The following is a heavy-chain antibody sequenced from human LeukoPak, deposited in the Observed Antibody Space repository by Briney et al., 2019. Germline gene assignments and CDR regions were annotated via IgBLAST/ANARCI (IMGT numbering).Heavy chain of an antibody. D-gene: IGHD5-24*01. CDR2: ISDAGAHT. CDR3: ARVTGGYNLVDY. CDR1: GFTFSNYW. V-gene: IGHV3-74*01. Sequence: GSLRLSCAASGFTFSNYWMRWVRQAPGKGLVWVSRISDAGAHTFYADSVKGRFAMSRDNAKNTLYLQMNSLRAEDTAVYYCARVTGGYNLVDYWGQGTLVTVSS. J-gene: IGHJ4*02.